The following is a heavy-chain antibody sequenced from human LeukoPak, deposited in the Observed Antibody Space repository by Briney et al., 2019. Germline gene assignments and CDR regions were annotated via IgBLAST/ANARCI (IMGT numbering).Heavy chain of an antibody. J-gene: IGHJ4*02. Sequence: PSETLSLTCDVSGASISNGNWWSWVRQPPGKGLEWIGEVFHSGPTDYNPSLKNRVTMSVDKSKNHFSLKMTSMTAADTAVYYCARSGSLTGYYPDSFDYWGQGTLVTVSS. CDR3: ARSGSLTGYYPDSFDY. CDR2: VFHSGPT. CDR1: GASISNGNW. D-gene: IGHD3-9*01. V-gene: IGHV4-4*02.